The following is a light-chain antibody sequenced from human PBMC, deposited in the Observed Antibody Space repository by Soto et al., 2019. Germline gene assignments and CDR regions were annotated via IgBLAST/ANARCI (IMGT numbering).Light chain of an antibody. V-gene: IGLV2-18*02. CDR2: EVS. CDR3: SSFTSSNTWV. Sequence: QSVLTQPPSVSGSPGQSVTISCTGTSSDVGSYNRVSWYQQPPGTAPKLIIYEVSNRPSGVPDRFFGSKSGNTASLTISGLQAKDETDYYCSSFTSSNTWVFGGGTKFTVL. J-gene: IGLJ3*02. CDR1: SSDVGSYNR.